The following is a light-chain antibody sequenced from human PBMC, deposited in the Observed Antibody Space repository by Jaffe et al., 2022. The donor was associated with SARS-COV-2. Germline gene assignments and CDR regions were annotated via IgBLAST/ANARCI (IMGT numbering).Light chain of an antibody. CDR2: QDT. CDR1: KLGDKY. CDR3: QAWDSSTVV. J-gene: IGLJ2*01. V-gene: IGLV3-1*01. Sequence: SYELTQPPSVSVSPGQTASITCSGDKLGDKYACWYQQKPGQSPVLVIYQDTKRPSGIPERFSGSNSGNTATLTISGTQAMDEADYYCQAWDSSTVVSGGGTKLTVV.